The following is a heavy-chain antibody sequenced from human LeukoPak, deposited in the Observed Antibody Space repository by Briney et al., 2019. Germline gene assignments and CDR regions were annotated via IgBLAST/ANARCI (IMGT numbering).Heavy chain of an antibody. CDR2: IRYDGSNK. V-gene: IGHV3-30*02. Sequence: GGSLRLSFAASGFTFSSYGMHWVRQAPGKGLEWVAFIRYDGSNKYYADSVKGRFTISRDNSKNTLYLQMNSLRAEDTAVYYCAKRPAYGGNFIDYWGQGTLVTVSS. J-gene: IGHJ4*02. CDR1: GFTFSSYG. D-gene: IGHD4-23*01. CDR3: AKRPAYGGNFIDY.